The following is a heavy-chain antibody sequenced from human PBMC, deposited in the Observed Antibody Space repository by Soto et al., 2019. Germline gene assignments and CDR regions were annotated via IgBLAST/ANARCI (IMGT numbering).Heavy chain of an antibody. V-gene: IGHV5-10-1*01. J-gene: IGHJ6*02. Sequence: GESLKISCKGSGYSFTSYWISWVRQMPGKGLEWMGRIDPSDSYTNYSPSFQGHVTISADKSISTAYLQWSSLKASDTAMYYCAGVYYYDSSGYPISGMDVWGHGTSVTVSS. CDR2: IDPSDSYT. D-gene: IGHD3-22*01. CDR1: GYSFTSYW. CDR3: AGVYYYDSSGYPISGMDV.